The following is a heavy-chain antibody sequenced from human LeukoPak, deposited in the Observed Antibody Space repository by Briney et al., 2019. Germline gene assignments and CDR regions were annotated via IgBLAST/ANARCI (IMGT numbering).Heavy chain of an antibody. CDR2: IYYSGST. J-gene: IGHJ4*02. CDR3: ARDVGARLPGY. CDR1: GGSFSTYY. D-gene: IGHD6-6*01. Sequence: SETLSLTCTVSGGSFSTYYWSWIRQPPGKGLEWIGYIYYSGSTNYNPSLQSRVTILVDKSKNQLSLWLSSVTAADTAMYYCARDVGARLPGYWGQGTLVTVSS. V-gene: IGHV4-59*12.